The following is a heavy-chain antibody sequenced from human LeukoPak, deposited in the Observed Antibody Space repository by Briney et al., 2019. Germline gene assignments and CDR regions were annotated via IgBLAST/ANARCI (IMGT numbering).Heavy chain of an antibody. CDR1: GFTFSRYA. Sequence: GSLRLSCSASGFTFSRYAMHWVRQAPGKGLEYVSAISSNGGSTYYADSVKGRFTISRDNSRNTLHLQMSSLRVEDTAVYYCVKDSSSGSYFGYWGQGTLVTVSS. J-gene: IGHJ4*02. D-gene: IGHD3-10*01. CDR3: VKDSSSGSYFGY. V-gene: IGHV3-64D*06. CDR2: ISSNGGST.